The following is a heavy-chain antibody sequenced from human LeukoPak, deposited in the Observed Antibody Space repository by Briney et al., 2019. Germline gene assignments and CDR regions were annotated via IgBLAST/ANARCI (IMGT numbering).Heavy chain of an antibody. J-gene: IGHJ4*02. V-gene: IGHV1-18*01. Sequence: ASVKVSCKASGYTFTSYGISWVRQAPGQGLEWMGWISAYNGNTNYAQKLQGRVTMTTDTSTSTAYMELRSLRSDDTAVYYCARAQVEYCSGGRCYSGYWGQGTLVTVSS. CDR2: ISAYNGNT. CDR3: ARAQVEYCSGGRCYSGY. D-gene: IGHD2-15*01. CDR1: GYTFTSYG.